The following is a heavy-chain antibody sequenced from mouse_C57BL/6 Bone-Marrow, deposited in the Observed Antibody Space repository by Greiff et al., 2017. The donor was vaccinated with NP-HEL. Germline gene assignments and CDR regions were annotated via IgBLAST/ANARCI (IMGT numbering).Heavy chain of an antibody. Sequence: VMLVESGPGLVAPSQSLSITCTVSGFSLTSYGVHWVRQPPGKGLEWLVVIWSDGSTTYNSALKSRLSISKDNSKSQVFLKMNSLQTDDTAMYYCARHRIYYYGSSYGYAMDYWGQGTSVTVSS. J-gene: IGHJ4*01. CDR2: IWSDGST. CDR3: ARHRIYYYGSSYGYAMDY. D-gene: IGHD1-1*01. CDR1: GFSLTSYG. V-gene: IGHV2-6-1*01.